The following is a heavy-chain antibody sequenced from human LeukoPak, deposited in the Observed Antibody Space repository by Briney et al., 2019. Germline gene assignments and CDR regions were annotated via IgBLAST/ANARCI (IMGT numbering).Heavy chain of an antibody. CDR3: AREFRIAARPGYFDY. CDR1: GYTFTGYY. CDR2: INPNSGGT. V-gene: IGHV1-2*02. Sequence: GASVKVSCKASGYTFTGYYMHWVRQAPGQGLEWMGWINPNSGGTNYAQKFQGRVTMTRDTSISTAYMELSRLRSDDTAVYYCAREFRIAARPGYFDYWGQGTLVTVSS. J-gene: IGHJ4*02. D-gene: IGHD6-6*01.